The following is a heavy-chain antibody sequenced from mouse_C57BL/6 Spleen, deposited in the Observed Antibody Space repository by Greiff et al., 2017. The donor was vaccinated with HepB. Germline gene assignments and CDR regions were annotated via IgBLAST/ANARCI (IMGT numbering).Heavy chain of an antibody. Sequence: EVQGVESGEGLVKPGGSLKLSCAASGFTFSSYAMSWVRQTPGKRLEWVAYISSGGDYIYYADTVKGRFTISRDNARNTLYLQMSRLKSEDTAMYYCTTDSSGYFDYWGQGTTLTVSS. J-gene: IGHJ2*01. V-gene: IGHV5-9-1*02. CDR1: GFTFSSYA. CDR2: ISSGGDYI. CDR3: TTDSSGYFDY. D-gene: IGHD3-2*02.